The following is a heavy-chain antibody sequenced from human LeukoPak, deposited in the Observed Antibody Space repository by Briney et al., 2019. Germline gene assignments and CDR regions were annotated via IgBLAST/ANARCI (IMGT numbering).Heavy chain of an antibody. CDR3: AKRAGGTPDY. J-gene: IGHJ4*02. D-gene: IGHD1-26*01. CDR2: IGGDGHST. Sequence: GGSLRFSCAASGFSFSNYAMTWVRQAPGKGLEWVSAIGGDGHSTDYADSVKGRFTISRDNSKNTLYLQMNSLRAEDTALYYCAKRAGGTPDYWGLGTLVTVSS. V-gene: IGHV3-23*01. CDR1: GFSFSNYA.